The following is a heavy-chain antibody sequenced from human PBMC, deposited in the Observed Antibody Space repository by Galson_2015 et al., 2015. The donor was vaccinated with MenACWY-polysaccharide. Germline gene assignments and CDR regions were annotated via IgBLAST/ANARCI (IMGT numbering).Heavy chain of an antibody. Sequence: SVKVSCKVSGGAFSRLLISWVRQAPGQGLQWMGGTIPIFGTSSHAEKFKDRVTISADESTNTAYMELRGLRFEDTAVYYCAKDLDTVTQQFHYYGLDVWGQGTTVTV. J-gene: IGHJ6*02. CDR2: TIPIFGTS. CDR1: GGAFSRLL. CDR3: AKDLDTVTQQFHYYGLDV. V-gene: IGHV1-69*13. D-gene: IGHD4-17*01.